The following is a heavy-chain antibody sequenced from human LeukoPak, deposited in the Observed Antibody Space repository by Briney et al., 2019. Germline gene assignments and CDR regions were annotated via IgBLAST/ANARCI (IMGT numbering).Heavy chain of an antibody. Sequence: GGSLRLSCAASGFSFSSYSMNWVRQAPGKGLEWVSSINGKSDYIYYADSVTGRLTTSRDNAKNSLYLQMNSLRAGDTAVYYCVVRGNLAFDSWGQGTLVTVSS. D-gene: IGHD3-10*01. CDR1: GFSFSSYS. V-gene: IGHV3-21*06. CDR2: INGKSDYI. J-gene: IGHJ4*02. CDR3: VVRGNLAFDS.